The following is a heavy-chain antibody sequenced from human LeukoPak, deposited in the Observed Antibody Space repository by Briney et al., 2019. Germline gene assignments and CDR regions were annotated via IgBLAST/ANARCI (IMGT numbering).Heavy chain of an antibody. CDR2: MNPNTGRT. J-gene: IGHJ4*02. Sequence: PGASVKVSCEASRYTFTSYDINWVREAAGHGLEWMGWMNPNTGRTGYAQKFQGRITMTRDTSINTAYMELTNLRSEDTAIYYCARLSQTPDYYTLGGYYYLGYWGQGTPVTVSS. D-gene: IGHD3-10*01. CDR3: ARLSQTPDYYTLGGYYYLGY. V-gene: IGHV1-8*01. CDR1: RYTFTSYD.